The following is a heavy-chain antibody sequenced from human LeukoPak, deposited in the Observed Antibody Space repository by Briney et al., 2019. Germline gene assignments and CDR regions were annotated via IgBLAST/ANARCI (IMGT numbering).Heavy chain of an antibody. CDR3: ARDQKVGHQLPNNYYYYYYMDV. CDR2: IYTSGST. CDR1: GGSISSYY. V-gene: IGHV4-4*07. J-gene: IGHJ6*03. Sequence: SETLSLTCTVSGGSISSYYWSWIRQPAGKGLEWIGRIYTSGSTNYNHSLKRRVTISVDTSKNQFSLMLSSVTAADTAVYYCARDQKVGHQLPNNYYYYYYMDVWGKGTTVTVSS. D-gene: IGHD2-2*01.